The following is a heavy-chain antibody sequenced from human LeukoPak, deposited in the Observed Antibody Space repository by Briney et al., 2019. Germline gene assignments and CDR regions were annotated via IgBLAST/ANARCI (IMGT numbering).Heavy chain of an antibody. Sequence: GGSLRLSCAASGFTFSSYAMHWVRQAPGKGLEWVAVISYDGGTKYYADSVKGRFTISRDNSKNTLYLQMNSLRAEDTAVYYCARIPVYYYDNSGYWGQGTLVTVSS. CDR1: GFTFSSYA. D-gene: IGHD3-22*01. CDR3: ARIPVYYYDNSGY. CDR2: ISYDGGTK. J-gene: IGHJ4*02. V-gene: IGHV3-30-3*01.